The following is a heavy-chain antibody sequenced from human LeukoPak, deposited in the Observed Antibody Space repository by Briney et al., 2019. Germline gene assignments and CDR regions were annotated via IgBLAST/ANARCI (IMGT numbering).Heavy chain of an antibody. J-gene: IGHJ4*02. Sequence: GGSRRLSCAGSGFTFSSYAMSWVRQAPGKGLEWVSAISGSGGSTYYADSVKGRFTISRDNSKNTLYLQMNSLRAEDTAVYYCANSWADDYDSSGYRVRWGQGTLVTVSS. D-gene: IGHD3-22*01. CDR1: GFTFSSYA. CDR2: ISGSGGST. V-gene: IGHV3-23*01. CDR3: ANSWADDYDSSGYRVR.